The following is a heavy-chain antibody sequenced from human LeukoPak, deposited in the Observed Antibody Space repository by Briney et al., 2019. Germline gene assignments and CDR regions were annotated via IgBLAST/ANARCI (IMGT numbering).Heavy chain of an antibody. CDR3: ARDRDYDFWSGYITYYYYYMDV. CDR1: GYTFTGYY. J-gene: IGHJ6*03. CDR2: INPNSGGT. D-gene: IGHD3-3*01. Sequence: GASVKVPCKASGYTFTGYYMHWVRQAPGQGLEWMGWINPNSGGTNYAQKFQGRVTMTRDTSIGTAYMELSRLRSDDTAVYYCARDRDYDFWSGYITYYYYYMDVWGKGTTVTVSS. V-gene: IGHV1-2*02.